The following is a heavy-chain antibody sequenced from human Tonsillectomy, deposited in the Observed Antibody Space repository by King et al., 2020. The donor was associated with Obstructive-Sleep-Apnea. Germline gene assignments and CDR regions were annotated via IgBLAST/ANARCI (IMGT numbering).Heavy chain of an antibody. CDR1: GGSFSDYY. Sequence: VQLQQWGAGLLKPSETLSLTCAVFGGSFSDYYWSWIRQPPGKGLEWIGEINHSGSTNYNPSLKSRVTISVDTSKNQFSLKLTSVTAADTAMYYCARGSGAAAVNWFDPWGQGTPVTVSS. CDR3: ARGSGAAAVNWFDP. J-gene: IGHJ5*02. V-gene: IGHV4-34*01. D-gene: IGHD6-13*01. CDR2: INHSGST.